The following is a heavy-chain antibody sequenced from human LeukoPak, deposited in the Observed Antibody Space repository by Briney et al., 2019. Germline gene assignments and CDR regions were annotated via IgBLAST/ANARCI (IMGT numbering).Heavy chain of an antibody. CDR3: VRKNRDFNAAFDI. CDR1: GXXVSNNY. V-gene: IGHV3-53*01. D-gene: IGHD1-14*01. Sequence: PGWSLRXSXXASGXXVSNNYMSWVRQAPGKGLEWVSISYSDTNTNYADSVKGRFTISRDTSQNTLSLQMNSLRAEDTAVYYCVRKNRDFNAAFDIWGQGTVVTVSA. J-gene: IGHJ3*02. CDR2: SYSDTNT.